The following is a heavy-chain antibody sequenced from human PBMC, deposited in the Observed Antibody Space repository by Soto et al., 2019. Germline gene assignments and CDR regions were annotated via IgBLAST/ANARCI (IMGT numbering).Heavy chain of an antibody. Sequence: QVQLVQSGGEVKKPGASVTVSCKASGFTFINYHITWVRQAPGQGLEWMAWINTYNGMTDYAQRFQGRVTMTRDTPTSTAYMELRNLGSDDTAVYFCAKSPRGEMATDWGQGTLVTVSS. V-gene: IGHV1-18*01. D-gene: IGHD5-12*01. J-gene: IGHJ4*02. CDR1: GFTFINYH. CDR3: AKSPRGEMATD. CDR2: INTYNGMT.